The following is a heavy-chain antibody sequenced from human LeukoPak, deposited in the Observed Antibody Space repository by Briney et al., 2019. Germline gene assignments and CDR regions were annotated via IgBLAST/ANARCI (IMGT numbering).Heavy chain of an antibody. V-gene: IGHV5-51*01. Sequence: GKSLKISCKGSGYSFTSYWIGWVRQMPGKDVEWMGMIYPGDSDTRYSPSFQGQVTISADKSISTAYLQWSSLKASDTAMYYCARRPGIAAAGVDYWGQGTLVTVSS. CDR1: GYSFTSYW. J-gene: IGHJ4*02. CDR2: IYPGDSDT. CDR3: ARRPGIAAAGVDY. D-gene: IGHD6-13*01.